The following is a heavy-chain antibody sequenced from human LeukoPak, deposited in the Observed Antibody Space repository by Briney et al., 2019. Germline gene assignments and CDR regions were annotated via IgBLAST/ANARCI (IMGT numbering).Heavy chain of an antibody. D-gene: IGHD1-14*01. J-gene: IGHJ3*02. CDR3: ATPNNIDAFDI. CDR1: GYTLTSYY. Sequence: GASVKVSCKASGYTLTSYYIHWVRQAPGQGLERMGIIDPSGVTTNYAQNFQGRVTMTRDTSTSTVYMEVSSLRSEDTAVYYCATPNNIDAFDIWGQGTMVTVSS. CDR2: IDPSGVTT. V-gene: IGHV1-46*01.